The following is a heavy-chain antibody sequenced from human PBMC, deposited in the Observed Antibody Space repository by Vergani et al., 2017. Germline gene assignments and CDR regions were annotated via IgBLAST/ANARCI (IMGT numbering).Heavy chain of an antibody. CDR1: GFTVSTNY. CDR3: ARGVGGNVRDY. V-gene: IGHV3-66*02. Sequence: ELQLVESGGGLVQPGGSLRLSCAASGFTVSTNYMTWVRQAPGKGLEWVSVIYSGGNTYYADTVKGRFTISRDNSKNTVYLHMNSLRAEDTAVFYCARGVGGNVRDYWGQGTLVTVSS. CDR2: IYSGGNT. D-gene: IGHD4-23*01. J-gene: IGHJ4*02.